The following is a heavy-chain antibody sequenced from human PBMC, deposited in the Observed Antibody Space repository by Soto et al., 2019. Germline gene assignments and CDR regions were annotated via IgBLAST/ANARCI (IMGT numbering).Heavy chain of an antibody. J-gene: IGHJ4*02. CDR1: GYSFTSYW. D-gene: IGHD3-22*01. CDR2: IDPSDSYT. V-gene: IGHV5-10-1*01. Sequence: PGASLKISCKGSGYSFTSYWISWVRQMPGKGLEWMGRIDPSDSYTNYSPSFQGHVTISADKSISTAYLQWSSLKAPDTAMYYCATPRLHYDSSFDYWGQGTLVTVSS. CDR3: ATPRLHYDSSFDY.